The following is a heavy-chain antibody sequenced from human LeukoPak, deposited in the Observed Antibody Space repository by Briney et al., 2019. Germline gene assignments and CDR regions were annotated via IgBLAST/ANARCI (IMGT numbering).Heavy chain of an antibody. Sequence: ASVKVSCKASGYTFTSYDINWVRQATGQGLEWMGWMNANSGNTGYAQKFQGRVSMTRSTSISTAYMELSSLRSDDTAVYYCARGASRSFDYWGQGTLVTVSS. J-gene: IGHJ4*02. V-gene: IGHV1-8*01. CDR3: ARGASRSFDY. CDR1: GYTFTSYD. CDR2: MNANSGNT.